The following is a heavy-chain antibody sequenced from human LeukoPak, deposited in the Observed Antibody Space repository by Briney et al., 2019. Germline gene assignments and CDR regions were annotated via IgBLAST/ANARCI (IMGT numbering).Heavy chain of an antibody. V-gene: IGHV5-51*01. D-gene: IGHD6-13*01. CDR3: ARQSGIAAAGPYYCYYMDV. J-gene: IGHJ6*03. CDR2: IYPGDSDT. CDR1: GYSFTSYW. Sequence: GESLKISCKGSGYSFTSYWIGWVRQMPGKGLEWMGIIYPGDSDTRYSPSFQGQVTISADKSISTAYLQWSSLKASDTAMYYCARQSGIAAAGPYYCYYMDVWGKGTTVTVSS.